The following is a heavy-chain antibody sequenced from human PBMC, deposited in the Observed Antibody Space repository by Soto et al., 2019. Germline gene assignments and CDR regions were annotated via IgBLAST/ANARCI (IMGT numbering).Heavy chain of an antibody. CDR1: GGTFSSYA. CDR3: AVSSGIAVAGHNWFDP. Sequence: ASVKVSCKASGGTFSSYAISWVRQAPGQGLEWMGGIIPIFGTANYAQKFQGRVTITADESTSTAYMELSSLRSEDTAVYYCAVSSGIAVAGHNWFDPWGQGTLVTVSS. J-gene: IGHJ5*02. CDR2: IIPIFGTA. D-gene: IGHD6-19*01. V-gene: IGHV1-69*13.